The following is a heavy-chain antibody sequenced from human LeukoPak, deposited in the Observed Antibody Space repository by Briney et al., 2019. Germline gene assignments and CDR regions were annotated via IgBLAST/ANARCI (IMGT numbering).Heavy chain of an antibody. CDR1: GGSISTGREY. Sequence: PSETLSLTCTVSGGSISTGREYWSWIRQPAGKGLEWIGRVYATGSTNYSPSLKSRATISLDPSKNQFSLKLSSVTAADTAVYYCARHGTAGGRLVNWGQGTLVSVSS. D-gene: IGHD6-13*01. J-gene: IGHJ4*02. CDR2: VYATGST. V-gene: IGHV4-61*02. CDR3: ARHGTAGGRLVN.